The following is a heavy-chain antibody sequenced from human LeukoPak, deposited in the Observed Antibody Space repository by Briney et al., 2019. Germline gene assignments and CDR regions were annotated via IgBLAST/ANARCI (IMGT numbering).Heavy chain of an antibody. J-gene: IGHJ4*02. D-gene: IGHD6-6*01. V-gene: IGHV4-39*01. CDR3: ARRAYSSSSFDY. Sequence: SETLSLTCTVSGGSISSGNPFWGWIRQPPGKGLEWIGIIYYSGRTYFNPSLKSRVTISVDTSKNQFSLKLSSVTAADTAVYYCARRAYSSSSFDYWGQGTLVTVSS. CDR2: IYYSGRT. CDR1: GGSISSGNPF.